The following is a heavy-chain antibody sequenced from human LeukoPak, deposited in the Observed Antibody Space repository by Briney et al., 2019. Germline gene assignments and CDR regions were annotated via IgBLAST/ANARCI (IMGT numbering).Heavy chain of an antibody. CDR2: IYYSGST. CDR3: AREVVLWFGVKRLANWFDP. CDR1: GGSISSGDYY. D-gene: IGHD3-10*01. V-gene: IGHV4-30-4*01. Sequence: PSETLSLTCTVSGGSISSGDYYWSWIRQPPGKGLEWIGYIYYSGSTYYNPSLKSRVTISVDTSKNQFSLKLSSVTAADTAVYYCAREVVLWFGVKRLANWFDPWGQGTLVTVSS. J-gene: IGHJ5*02.